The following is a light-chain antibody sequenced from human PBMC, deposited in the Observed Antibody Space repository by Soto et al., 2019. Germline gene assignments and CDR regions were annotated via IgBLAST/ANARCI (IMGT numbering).Light chain of an antibody. J-gene: IGKJ5*01. CDR2: GAS. V-gene: IGKV3-15*01. CDR3: QQYNNWPPGT. Sequence: EIVMTQSPATLSVSPGERATLSCRASQSVSSNLAWYQQKPGQAPRLLIYGASTRATGIPARFSVSGSGTEFTLTIRSLQSEDFAVYYCQQYNNWPPGTFGQGTRLEIK. CDR1: QSVSSN.